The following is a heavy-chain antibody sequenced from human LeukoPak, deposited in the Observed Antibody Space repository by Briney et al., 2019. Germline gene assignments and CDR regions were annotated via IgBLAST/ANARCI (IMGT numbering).Heavy chain of an antibody. Sequence: SETLSLTCTVSGGSISTSNYYWGWIRQPPGKGLEWIGNIFYSGSTYYSPSLKSRVTISVDTSKNQFSLKLSSVTAADTAVYYCARPSSLVAATLEAFDIWGQGTMVTVSS. J-gene: IGHJ3*02. CDR1: GGSISTSNYY. D-gene: IGHD2-15*01. V-gene: IGHV4-39*01. CDR3: ARPSSLVAATLEAFDI. CDR2: IFYSGST.